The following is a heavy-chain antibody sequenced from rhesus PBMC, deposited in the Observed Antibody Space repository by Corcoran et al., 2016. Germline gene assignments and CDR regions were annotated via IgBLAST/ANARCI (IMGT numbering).Heavy chain of an antibody. J-gene: IGHJ4*01. D-gene: IGHD6-25*01. CDR3: ARGGGGGTWFLDN. CDR1: GGACSGYY. V-gene: IGHV4-165*01. Sequence: QVQLQESGPGLVKPTETLYLTCAVSGGACSGYYWGWSRQPPGKGLECIGYISGSRGSPDYNSTLKRRFTISIDTSNNQYSLKLTSMTAADTAVYYCARGGGGGTWFLDNWGQGVLFTVSS. CDR2: ISGSRGSP.